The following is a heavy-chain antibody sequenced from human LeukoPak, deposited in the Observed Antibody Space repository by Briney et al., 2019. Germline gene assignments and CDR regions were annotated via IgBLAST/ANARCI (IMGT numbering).Heavy chain of an antibody. D-gene: IGHD5-18*01. Sequence: GASVKVSCKASGYTFTSYDINWVRQATGQGLEWMGWISAYNGNTNYAQKLQGRVTMTTDTSTSTAYMELRSLRSDDTAVYYCARDSGTAMAPAGDYWGQGTLVTVSS. CDR1: GYTFTSYD. CDR3: ARDSGTAMAPAGDY. CDR2: ISAYNGNT. V-gene: IGHV1-18*01. J-gene: IGHJ4*02.